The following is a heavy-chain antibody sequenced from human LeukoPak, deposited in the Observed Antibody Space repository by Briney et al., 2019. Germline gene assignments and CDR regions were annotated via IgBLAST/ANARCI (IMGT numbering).Heavy chain of an antibody. CDR1: GFTFSSYA. D-gene: IGHD6-19*01. CDR2: ISGSGGST. Sequence: GGSLRLSCAASGFTFSSYAMSWVRQAPGKGLEWVSAISGSGGSTYYADSVKGRFTISRDNSKNTLYLQMNSLRAEDTAVYYCAKTGSSGWYVFHFDYWGQGTLVTVSS. CDR3: AKTGSSGWYVFHFDY. V-gene: IGHV3-23*01. J-gene: IGHJ4*02.